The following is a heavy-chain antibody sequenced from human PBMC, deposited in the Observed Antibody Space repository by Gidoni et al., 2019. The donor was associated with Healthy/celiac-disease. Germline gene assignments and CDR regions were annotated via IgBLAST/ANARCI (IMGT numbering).Heavy chain of an antibody. V-gene: IGHV4-39*01. CDR2: IYYSGST. J-gene: IGHJ3*02. D-gene: IGHD2-2*01. CDR3: ARTLGYCSSTSCLNDAFDI. Sequence: QLQLQESGPGLVKPSETLSLTCTVSGGSISSSSYYWGWIRQPPGKGLEWIGSIYYSGSTYYNPSLKSRVTISVDTSKNQFSLKLSSVTAADTAVYYCARTLGYCSSTSCLNDAFDIWGQGTMVTVSS. CDR1: GGSISSSSYY.